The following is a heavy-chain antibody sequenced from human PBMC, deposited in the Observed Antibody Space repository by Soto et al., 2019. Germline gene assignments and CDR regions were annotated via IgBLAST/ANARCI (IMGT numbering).Heavy chain of an antibody. CDR3: ARERALAAAGLGYYYYYGMDV. V-gene: IGHV4-38-2*02. D-gene: IGHD6-13*01. Sequence: SETLSLTCAVSGYSISSGYYWGLIRQPPGKGLEWIGSIYHSGSTYYNPSLKSRVTISVDTSKNQFSLKLSSVTAADTAVYYCARERALAAAGLGYYYYYGMDVWGQGTTVTVSS. J-gene: IGHJ6*02. CDR1: GYSISSGYY. CDR2: IYHSGST.